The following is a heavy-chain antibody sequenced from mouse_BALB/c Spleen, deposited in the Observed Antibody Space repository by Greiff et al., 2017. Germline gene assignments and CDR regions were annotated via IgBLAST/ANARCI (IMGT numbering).Heavy chain of an antibody. CDR2: IWAGGST. D-gene: IGHD2-4*01. Sequence: VKLQESGPGLVAPSQSLSITCTVSGFSLTSYGVHWVRQPPGKGLEWLGVIWAGGSTNYNSALMSRLSISKDNSKSQVFLKMNSLQTDDTAMYYCARVDDYDGGFAYWGQGTLVTVSA. J-gene: IGHJ3*01. CDR3: ARVDDYDGGFAY. V-gene: IGHV2-9*02. CDR1: GFSLTSYG.